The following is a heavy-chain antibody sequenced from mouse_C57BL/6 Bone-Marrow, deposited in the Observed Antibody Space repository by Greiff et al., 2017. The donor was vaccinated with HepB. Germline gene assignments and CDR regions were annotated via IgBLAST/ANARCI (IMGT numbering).Heavy chain of an antibody. CDR3: ARETGYDYDVDY. Sequence: DVKLVESGPGLVKPSQSLSLTCSVTGYSITSGYYWNWIRQFPGNKLEWMGYISYDGSNNYNPSLKNRISITRDTSKNQFFLKLNSVTTEDTATYYCARETGYDYDVDYWGQGTSVTVSS. CDR1: GYSITSGYY. J-gene: IGHJ4*01. D-gene: IGHD2-4*01. V-gene: IGHV3-6*01. CDR2: ISYDGSN.